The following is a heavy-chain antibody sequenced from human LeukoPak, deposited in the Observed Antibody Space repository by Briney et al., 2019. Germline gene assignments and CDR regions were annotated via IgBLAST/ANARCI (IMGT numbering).Heavy chain of an antibody. CDR1: GFTFSSYW. D-gene: IGHD1-26*01. J-gene: IGHJ4*02. Sequence: PGGSLRLSCAASGFTFSSYWIHWVRQAPGKGRVWVSRINSDGSGTTYADSVKGRFTISRDNAKNTLYLQMNSLRADDTAVYYCARGYSGNYYFDYWGQGTLVTVSS. CDR3: ARGYSGNYYFDY. V-gene: IGHV3-74*01. CDR2: INSDGSGT.